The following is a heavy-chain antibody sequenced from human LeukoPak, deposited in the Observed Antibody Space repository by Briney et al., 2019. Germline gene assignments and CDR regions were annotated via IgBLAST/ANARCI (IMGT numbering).Heavy chain of an antibody. V-gene: IGHV3-21*01. CDR3: ATEGIVGGGAHFDY. CDR2: IDVGSYA. D-gene: IGHD1-26*01. J-gene: IGHJ4*03. Sequence: GKSLRLSCAASGFTFSSYGINWVRQAPGKGLEWVSSIDVGSYAYYANSVKGRFTISRDNAKNSLYLQMNSVRVEDTAVYYCATEGIVGGGAHFDYWGQGTMVTVSS. CDR1: GFTFSSYG.